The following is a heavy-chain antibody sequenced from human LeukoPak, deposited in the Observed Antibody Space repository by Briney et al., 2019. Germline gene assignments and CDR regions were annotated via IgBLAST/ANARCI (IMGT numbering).Heavy chain of an antibody. V-gene: IGHV4-59*01. CDR3: ASGSGYYYYFDY. Sequence: KPSETLSLTCTVSGGSISSYSWSWIRQPPGKGLEWIGYIYYSGSTNYNPSLKSRVTISVDTSKNQFSLKLSSVTAADTAVYYCASGSGYYYYFDYWGQGTLVTVSS. CDR2: IYYSGST. D-gene: IGHD3-3*01. J-gene: IGHJ4*02. CDR1: GGSISSYS.